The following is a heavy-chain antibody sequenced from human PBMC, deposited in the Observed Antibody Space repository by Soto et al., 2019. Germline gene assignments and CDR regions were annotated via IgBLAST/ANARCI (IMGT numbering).Heavy chain of an antibody. J-gene: IGHJ4*02. D-gene: IGHD5-18*01. CDR2: VDYSGTA. CDR3: ARADTAMTTPFDY. CDR1: GGSISNFY. V-gene: IGHV4-59*12. Sequence: QVQLQESGPGLVKPPETLSLTCTVSGGSISNFYWSWIRQPPGKGLEWIGYVDYSGTANYNPSLKSRGSMSVDTAKNQLSLKVTSVTAADPALYYCARADTAMTTPFDYWGQGTLVTVSS.